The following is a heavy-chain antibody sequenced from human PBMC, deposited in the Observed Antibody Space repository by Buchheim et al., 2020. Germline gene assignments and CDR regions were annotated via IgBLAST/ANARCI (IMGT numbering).Heavy chain of an antibody. D-gene: IGHD6-19*01. V-gene: IGHV3-33*01. CDR1: GFTFSTHA. J-gene: IGHJ4*02. Sequence: QVQLVESGGGAVQPGRSLRLSCAASGFTFSTHAMHWVRQAPGKGLEWVTMIWFDGSNTHYSESVRGRFTISRDNSKNTVYLLMNSLRVDDTAVYYCARDPPNSGWSLDYWGQGTL. CDR3: ARDPPNSGWSLDY. CDR2: IWFDGSNT.